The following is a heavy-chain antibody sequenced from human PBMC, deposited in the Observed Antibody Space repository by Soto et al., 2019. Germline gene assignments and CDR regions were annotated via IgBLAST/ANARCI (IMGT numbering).Heavy chain of an antibody. J-gene: IGHJ4*02. Sequence: GSLRLSCVASGFTFNTYWMSWVRQAPGKGLEWVANIKEDGSDKYYVDSVKGRFTISRDNAKNLLYLQMNSLGAGDTAMYYCARFTRGSSGDYWGQGTLVTSPQ. V-gene: IGHV3-7*01. CDR1: GFTFNTYW. D-gene: IGHD6-25*01. CDR3: ARFTRGSSGDY. CDR2: IKEDGSDK.